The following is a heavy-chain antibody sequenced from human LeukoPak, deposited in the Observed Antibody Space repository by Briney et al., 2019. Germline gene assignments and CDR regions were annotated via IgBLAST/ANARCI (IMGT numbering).Heavy chain of an antibody. V-gene: IGHV3-21*01. J-gene: IGHJ4*02. CDR2: ISGSGSSI. CDR1: GFASSSYN. Sequence: TGGSLRLSCAVSGFASSSYNLNWVRQAPGKGMEWVSSISGSGSSIFYADSVKGRFTISRDNAQNSLYLQMNSLRVEDTAVYYCARGIAAAGWYYFDYWGQGALVTVSS. CDR3: ARGIAAAGWYYFDY. D-gene: IGHD6-13*01.